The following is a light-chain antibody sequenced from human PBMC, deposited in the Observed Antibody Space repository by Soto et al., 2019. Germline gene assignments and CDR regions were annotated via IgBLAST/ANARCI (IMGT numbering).Light chain of an antibody. Sequence: DVQMTQSQSSLSASVGDRVTITCQASQDISNYLNWYQQKLGKAPKLLIYDASNLETGVPSRFSGSGSGTDFTFTISSLQPEDIATYYCQQYSHLITFGHGTRLEIK. CDR2: DAS. J-gene: IGKJ5*01. CDR3: QQYSHLIT. V-gene: IGKV1-33*01. CDR1: QDISNY.